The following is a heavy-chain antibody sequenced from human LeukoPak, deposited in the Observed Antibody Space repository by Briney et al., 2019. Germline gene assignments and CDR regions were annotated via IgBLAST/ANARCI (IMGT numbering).Heavy chain of an antibody. CDR1: GYTLTELS. CDR2: FDPEDGET. V-gene: IGHV1-24*01. D-gene: IGHD6-19*01. Sequence: ASVKVSCKVSGYTLTELSMHWVRQAPGRGLEWMGGFDPEDGETIYAQKFQGRVTMTEDTSTDTAYMELSSLRSEDTAVYYCATDIRLKKEAVAVGGWWFDPWGQGTLVTVSS. CDR3: ATDIRLKKEAVAVGGWWFDP. J-gene: IGHJ5*02.